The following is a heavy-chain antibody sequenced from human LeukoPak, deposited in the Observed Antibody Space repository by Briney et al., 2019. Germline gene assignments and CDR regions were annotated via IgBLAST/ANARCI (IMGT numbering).Heavy chain of an antibody. J-gene: IGHJ3*02. CDR2: INPSGGST. CDR1: GGTFSSYA. V-gene: IGHV1-46*01. Sequence: ASVKVSCKASGGTFSSYAISWVRQAPGQGLEWMGIINPSGGSTSYAQKFQGRVTMTRDTSTSTVYMELSSLRSEDTAVYYCARPRVGHSEADAFDIWGQGTMVTVSS. D-gene: IGHD1-26*01. CDR3: ARPRVGHSEADAFDI.